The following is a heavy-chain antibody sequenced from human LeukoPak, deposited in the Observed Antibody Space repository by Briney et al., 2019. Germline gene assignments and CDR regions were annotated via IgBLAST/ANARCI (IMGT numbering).Heavy chain of an antibody. CDR3: TTNYYDSSGYYPFDY. V-gene: IGHV3-15*01. J-gene: IGHJ4*02. D-gene: IGHD3-22*01. CDR1: GFTFSNAW. CDR2: IKSKTDGGTT. Sequence: GGSLRLSCAVSGFTFSNAWMSWVRQAPGKGLEWVGRIKSKTDGGTTDYAAPVKGRFTISRDDSKNTLYLQMNSLKTEDTAVYYCTTNYYDSSGYYPFDYWGQGTLVTVSS.